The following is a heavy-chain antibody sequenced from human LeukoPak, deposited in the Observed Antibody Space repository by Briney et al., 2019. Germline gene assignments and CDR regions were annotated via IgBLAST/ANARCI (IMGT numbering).Heavy chain of an antibody. CDR1: GFTFSTYN. V-gene: IGHV3-30*03. CDR2: ISSDGSNK. Sequence: GGSLRLSCAASGFTFSTYNMNWVRQAPGKGLEGVAVISSDGSNKYYADSVKGRFTISRDNSKNTLYLQMNSLRAEDTAVYYCAREIAVAAQYFDYWGQGTLVTVSS. D-gene: IGHD6-19*01. CDR3: AREIAVAAQYFDY. J-gene: IGHJ4*02.